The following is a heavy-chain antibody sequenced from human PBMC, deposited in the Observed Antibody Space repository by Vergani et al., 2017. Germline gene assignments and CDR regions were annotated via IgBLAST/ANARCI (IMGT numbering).Heavy chain of an antibody. V-gene: IGHV1-69*01. CDR3: ARSRRSRETQWLVPILDY. CDR2: IIPIFGTA. J-gene: IGHJ4*02. CDR1: GGTFSSYA. Sequence: QVQLVQSGAEVKKPGSSVKVSCKASGGTFSSYAISWVRQAPGQGLEWMGGIIPIFGTANYAQKFQGRVTMTADESTSTAYMELSSLRSEDTAVYYCARSRRSRETQWLVPILDYWGQGTLVTVSS. D-gene: IGHD6-19*01.